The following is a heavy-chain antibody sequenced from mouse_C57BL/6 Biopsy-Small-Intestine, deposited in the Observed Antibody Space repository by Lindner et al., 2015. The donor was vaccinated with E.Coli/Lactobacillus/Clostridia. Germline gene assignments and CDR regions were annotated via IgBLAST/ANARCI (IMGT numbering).Heavy chain of an antibody. V-gene: IGHV1-20*01. D-gene: IGHD2-3*01. CDR3: ARKWLLRETMDY. CDR1: GYSFTGYF. Sequence: VQLQESGPELVKPGASVKISCKASGYSFTGYFMNWVRQSHGESPEWIGRINPFNGDAFYNQKFKDKATLTVDKSSSTAYMQLSSLTSEDSAVYFCARKWLLRETMDYWGQGTAVTVSS. CDR2: INPFNGDA. J-gene: IGHJ4*01.